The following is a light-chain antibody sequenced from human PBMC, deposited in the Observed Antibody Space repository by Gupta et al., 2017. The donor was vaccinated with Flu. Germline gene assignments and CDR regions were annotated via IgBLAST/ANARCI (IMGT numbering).Light chain of an antibody. CDR1: TSDVGFYDS. CDR2: DVT. CDR3: CSYAGSYTLI. Sequence: QSALPQPRSVSGSPGQSVTISCPGTTSDVGFYDSVSGYQQPPGKAPKLMIYDVTERPSGVPDRFSGSRSGNTASLTISGLQAEDEADYYCCSYAGSYTLIFGGGTKLTVL. J-gene: IGLJ2*01. V-gene: IGLV2-11*01.